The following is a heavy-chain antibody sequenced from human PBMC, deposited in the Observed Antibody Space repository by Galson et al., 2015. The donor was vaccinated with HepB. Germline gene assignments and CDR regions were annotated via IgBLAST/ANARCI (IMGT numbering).Heavy chain of an antibody. CDR1: GFTLSTYS. CDR3: ARDLYYGGSGYLDFGY. J-gene: IGHJ4*02. V-gene: IGHV3-48*02. D-gene: IGHD3-22*01. CDR2: ITTTSNTI. Sequence: SLRLSCAASGFTLSTYSMNWVRQAPGKGLEWVSYITTTSNTIYYADSVKGRFTISRDNARNSLYLQMNSLRDEDTAVYYCARDLYYGGSGYLDFGYWGQGTMVTVSS.